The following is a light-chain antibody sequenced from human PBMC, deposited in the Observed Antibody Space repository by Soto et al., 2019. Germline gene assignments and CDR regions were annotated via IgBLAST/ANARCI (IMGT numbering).Light chain of an antibody. J-gene: IGKJ1*01. Sequence: DIQMTQSPSTLSASVGDRGTITCRARQSISRWLAWYQQKPGKAPKLLIYDASSLESGVPSRFSGSGSGTEFTLTICSLQPDDFATYHCQQYNSYLWTFGQGTKVEIK. CDR1: QSISRW. CDR2: DAS. V-gene: IGKV1-5*01. CDR3: QQYNSYLWT.